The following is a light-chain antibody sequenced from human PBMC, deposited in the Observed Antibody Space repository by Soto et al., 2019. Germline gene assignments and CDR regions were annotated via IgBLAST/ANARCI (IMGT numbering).Light chain of an antibody. V-gene: IGLV4-60*03. CDR3: ETWDSKNVV. CDR1: SGHSSNI. Sequence: QPVLTQSSSASASLGSSVKLTCSLSSGHSSNIIAWHQQQPGKAPRFLMKIISTGSYNKGSGVSDRFSGSSSGADRYLTISNLQSEDEADYYCETWDSKNVVFGGRTKLTVL. CDR2: IISTGSY. J-gene: IGLJ2*01.